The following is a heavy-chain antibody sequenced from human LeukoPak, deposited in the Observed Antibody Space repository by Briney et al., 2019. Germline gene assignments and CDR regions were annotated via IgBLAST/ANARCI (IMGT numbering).Heavy chain of an antibody. CDR2: MNPNSGNT. Sequence: ASVKVSYKASGYTFTSCYMHWVRQATGQGLEWMGWMNPNSGNTGYAQKFQGRVTMTRNTSISTAYMELSSLRSEDTAVYYCARDTDKYYYGSGFDPWGQGTLVTVSS. D-gene: IGHD3-10*01. V-gene: IGHV1-8*02. J-gene: IGHJ5*02. CDR1: GYTFTSCY. CDR3: ARDTDKYYYGSGFDP.